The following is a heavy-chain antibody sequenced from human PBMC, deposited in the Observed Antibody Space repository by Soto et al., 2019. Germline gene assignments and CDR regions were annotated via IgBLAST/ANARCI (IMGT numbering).Heavy chain of an antibody. CDR1: GFSLSTSGVG. CDR2: IYWDDDK. CDR3: AHRIAARPDYYYGMDV. D-gene: IGHD6-6*01. Sequence: QITLKESGPTLVKPTQTLTLTCTFSGFSLSTSGVGVGWIRQPPGKALEWLALIYWDDDKRYSPSLKSRLTIPKDPSKTQVVLTMTNMHPVDTATYYCAHRIAARPDYYYGMDVWGQGTTVTVSS. V-gene: IGHV2-5*02. J-gene: IGHJ6*02.